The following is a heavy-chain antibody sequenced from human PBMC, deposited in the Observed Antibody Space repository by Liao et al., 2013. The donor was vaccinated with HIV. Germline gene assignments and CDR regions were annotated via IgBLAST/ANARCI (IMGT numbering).Heavy chain of an antibody. CDR1: GGSFSDYD. CDR3: ARGGRRALXGGFPQRY. Sequence: QVQLQQWGAGLLKPSETLSLTCAVYGGSFSDYDWCWMRQPPGKGLEWIGEINHSGSTNYNPFLKSRVTISVDTSKKQFSLKLSSVTAADTAVYYCARGGRRALXGGFPQRYWGQGTLVTVSS. D-gene: IGHD2-15*01. V-gene: IGHV4-34*01. CDR2: INHSGST. J-gene: IGHJ4*02.